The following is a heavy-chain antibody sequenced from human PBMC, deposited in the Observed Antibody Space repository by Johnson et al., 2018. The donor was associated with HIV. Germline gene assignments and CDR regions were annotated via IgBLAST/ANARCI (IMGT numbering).Heavy chain of an antibody. D-gene: IGHD6-13*01. CDR3: ARNDPAAGTGDAFDI. CDR2: ISYDGSNK. Sequence: ESGGGVVQPGRSLRLSCAASGFTFSSYGMHWVRQAPGKGLEWVAVISYDGSNKYYADSVKGRFTISRDNSKNTLYLQMNSLRAEDTAVYYCARNDPAAGTGDAFDIWGQGTMVTVSS. CDR1: GFTFSSYG. V-gene: IGHV3-30*03. J-gene: IGHJ3*02.